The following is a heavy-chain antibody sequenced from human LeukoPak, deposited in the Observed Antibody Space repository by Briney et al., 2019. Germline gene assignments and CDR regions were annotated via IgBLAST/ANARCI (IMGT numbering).Heavy chain of an antibody. Sequence: GGSLRLSCAASGFTFSSYSMNWVRQAPGKGLEWVSSISSSSSYIYYADSVKGRFTISRDNSKNTLYLQMNSLRAEDTAVYYCARVGLRRGGYWGQGTLVTVSS. D-gene: IGHD3-3*01. J-gene: IGHJ4*02. CDR1: GFTFSSYS. CDR3: ARVGLRRGGY. CDR2: ISSSSSYI. V-gene: IGHV3-21*01.